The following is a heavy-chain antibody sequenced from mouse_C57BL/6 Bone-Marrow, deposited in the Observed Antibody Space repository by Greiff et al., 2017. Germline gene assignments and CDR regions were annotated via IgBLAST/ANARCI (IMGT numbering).Heavy chain of an antibody. Sequence: QVTLKESGPGILQPSQTLSLTCSFSGFSLSTFGMGVGWIRQPSGKGLEWLAHIWWDDDKYYNPALKSRLTISKDTSKNQVFLKIANVDTADTATYYCARMTNWDGYYAMDYWGQGTSVTVSS. CDR1: GFSLSTFGMG. V-gene: IGHV8-8*01. J-gene: IGHJ4*01. CDR3: ARMTNWDGYYAMDY. D-gene: IGHD4-1*01. CDR2: IWWDDDK.